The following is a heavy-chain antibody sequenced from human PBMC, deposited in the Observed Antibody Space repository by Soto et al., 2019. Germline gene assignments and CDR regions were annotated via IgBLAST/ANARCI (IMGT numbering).Heavy chain of an antibody. D-gene: IGHD6-13*01. J-gene: IGHJ4*02. V-gene: IGHV4-4*07. CDR1: GGSIRTYY. Sequence: LSLTCTVSGGSIRTYYWSWIRQPAGKGLEWIGRIYTSGTANYSPSLKGRVIMAVDTAKNQLSLKVTSVTAADTAVYYCARDFDSSSWYRLDHWGQGTLVTVSS. CDR3: ARDFDSSSWYRLDH. CDR2: IYTSGTA.